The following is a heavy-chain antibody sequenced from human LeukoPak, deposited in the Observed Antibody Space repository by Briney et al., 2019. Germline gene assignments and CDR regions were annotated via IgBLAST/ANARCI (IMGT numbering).Heavy chain of an antibody. Sequence: ASVKVSCKASGYTFTGYYMHWVRQAPGQGLEWMGWINPNSGGTNYAQKSQGRVTMTRDTSISTAYMELSRLRSDDTAVYYCAGSGSGSYYKGPFDYWGQGTLVTVSS. CDR1: GYTFTGYY. CDR3: AGSGSGSYYKGPFDY. D-gene: IGHD3-10*01. CDR2: INPNSGGT. J-gene: IGHJ4*02. V-gene: IGHV1-2*02.